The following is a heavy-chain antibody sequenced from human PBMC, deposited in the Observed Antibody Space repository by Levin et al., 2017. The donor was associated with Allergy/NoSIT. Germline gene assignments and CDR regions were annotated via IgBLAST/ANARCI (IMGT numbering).Heavy chain of an antibody. J-gene: IGHJ4*02. Sequence: TLSLTCTFSGFSLTNSPVGVVWIRQPPGKALEWLAVIYWDDDKRYSPSLRSRLTITKDTSKNQVVLAMTNVDPVDTGTYYCAHRDRAGYRSGWETFYLDYWGQGILVTVSS. CDR3: AHRDRAGYRSGWETFYLDY. CDR1: GFSLTNSPVG. D-gene: IGHD6-19*01. V-gene: IGHV2-5*02. CDR2: IYWDDDK.